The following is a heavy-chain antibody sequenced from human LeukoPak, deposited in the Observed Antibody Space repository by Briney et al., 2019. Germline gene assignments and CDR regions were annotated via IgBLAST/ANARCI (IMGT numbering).Heavy chain of an antibody. CDR3: ARSGTNNWYSDY. Sequence: GGSLRLSCAASGFTFSDYGIHWVRQAPGKGLEWVTVIWHDGSNKYFADSVKGRFTISRDNSKNTLYLQMNGLRAEDTAVYYCARSGTNNWYSDYWGQGTLVTVSS. D-gene: IGHD1-1*01. V-gene: IGHV3-33*01. J-gene: IGHJ4*02. CDR2: IWHDGSNK. CDR1: GFTFSDYG.